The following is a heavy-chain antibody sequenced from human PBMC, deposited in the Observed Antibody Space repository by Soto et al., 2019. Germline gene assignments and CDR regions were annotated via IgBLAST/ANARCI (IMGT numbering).Heavy chain of an antibody. CDR3: AFGTRSRYLDC. CDR1: PLTLSGCG. Sequence: PGGSLRLSCAASPLTLSGCGMRSVRQAPGKGLQCLSIVLYDGMYKWYAVSGKCRFTISRDNCKNTLYLQMKSRRAEDTAVDHGAFGTRSRYLDCLGKCTRVTAAS. CDR2: VLYDGMYK. V-gene: IGHV3-33*01. D-gene: IGHD3-16*01. J-gene: IGHJ4*02.